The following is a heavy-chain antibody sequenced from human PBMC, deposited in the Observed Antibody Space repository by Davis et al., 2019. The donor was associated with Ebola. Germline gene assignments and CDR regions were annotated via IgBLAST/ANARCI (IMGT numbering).Heavy chain of an antibody. CDR1: GFTFSDYY. D-gene: IGHD6-19*01. V-gene: IGHV3-11*01. J-gene: IGHJ4*02. CDR2: ISGSGRTI. Sequence: PGGSLRLSCAASGFTFSDYYMTWIRQAPGKGLEWVSYISGSGRTIYYADSVKGRFTISRDNAKKSLYLQMNSLRADDSALYYCARDKDPQFSSGWYLDHWGQGTLVTVSS. CDR3: ARDKDPQFSSGWYLDH.